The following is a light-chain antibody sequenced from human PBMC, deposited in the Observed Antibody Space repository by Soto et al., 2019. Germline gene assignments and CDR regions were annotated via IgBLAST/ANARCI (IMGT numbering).Light chain of an antibody. CDR3: SSYRGSSNPVI. Sequence: QSALTQPASVSGSPGQSITISCTGTSSDVGGYNYVSWHQQHPGKAPKLMIYDVSNRPSGVSNRFSGSKSGNTASLTISGLQAEDEADYYCSSYRGSSNPVIFGGGTKLTVL. V-gene: IGLV2-14*01. CDR1: SSDVGGYNY. CDR2: DVS. J-gene: IGLJ2*01.